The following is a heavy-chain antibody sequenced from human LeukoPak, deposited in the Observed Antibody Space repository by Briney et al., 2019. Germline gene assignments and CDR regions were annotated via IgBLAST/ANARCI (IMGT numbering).Heavy chain of an antibody. V-gene: IGHV4-39*01. Sequence: SETLSLTCTVSGGSISSSSYYWGWIRQPPGKGLEWIGSIYYSGSTYYNPSVKSRITICVKTAKNQFSLKLSSVTAADTAVYYCARAEDTAMVYYFDYWGQGTLVTVSS. CDR1: GGSISSSSYY. D-gene: IGHD5-18*01. J-gene: IGHJ4*02. CDR2: IYYSGST. CDR3: ARAEDTAMVYYFDY.